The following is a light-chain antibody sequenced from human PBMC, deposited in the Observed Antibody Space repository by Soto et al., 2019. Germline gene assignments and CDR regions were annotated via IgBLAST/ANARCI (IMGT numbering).Light chain of an antibody. CDR1: QSISSY. CDR3: QQTYTTPEIT. V-gene: IGKV1-39*01. Sequence: IQMTQSPSSLSSSVGDRVTITCRASQSISSYLNWYQQKPGKAPKLLMYGASYLKSGVPTRFSGSGSGTDFTLTISSLQPEDFAIYYCQQTYTTPEITFGQGTRLEI. CDR2: GAS. J-gene: IGKJ5*01.